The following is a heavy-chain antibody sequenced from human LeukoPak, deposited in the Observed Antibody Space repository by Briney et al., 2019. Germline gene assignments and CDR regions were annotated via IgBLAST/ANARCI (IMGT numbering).Heavy chain of an antibody. CDR3: ARDVRFYFDN. V-gene: IGHV3-48*02. Sequence: GGSLRLSCAASGFTFSSYSVIWARQAPGKGLEWVSYVSSSGTTTYYADSVKGRFTISRDNAKNSLSLQMNSLRHEDTAVYYCARDVRFYFDNWGQGTLVTVSS. J-gene: IGHJ4*02. CDR1: GFTFSSYS. CDR2: VSSSGTTT.